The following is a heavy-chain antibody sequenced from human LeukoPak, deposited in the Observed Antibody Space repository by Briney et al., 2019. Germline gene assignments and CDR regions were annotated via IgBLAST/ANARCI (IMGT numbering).Heavy chain of an antibody. CDR1: GFTFSSYE. D-gene: IGHD3-10*01. V-gene: IGHV3-48*03. CDR3: ARAILISLRITMVRGVGGFGP. Sequence: PGGSLRLSCAASGFTFSSYEMNWVRQAPGKGLEWGSYISSSGSTIYYADSVKGRFTISRDNAKNSLYLQMNSLRAEDTAVYYCARAILISLRITMVRGVGGFGPWGQGTLVTVSS. CDR2: ISSSGSTI. J-gene: IGHJ5*02.